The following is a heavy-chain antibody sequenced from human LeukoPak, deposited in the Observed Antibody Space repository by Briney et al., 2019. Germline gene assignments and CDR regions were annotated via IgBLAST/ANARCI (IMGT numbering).Heavy chain of an antibody. D-gene: IGHD6-13*01. CDR1: GGSISSSNW. Sequence: PSETLSLTCAVSGGSISSSNWWSWVRPPPGKGLEWIGEIYHSGSTNYNPSLKSRVTISVDKSKNQFSLKLSSVTAADTAVYYCAREGAVRGAAAGRKGIDYWGQGTLVTVSS. CDR3: AREGAVRGAAAGRKGIDY. J-gene: IGHJ4*02. V-gene: IGHV4-4*02. CDR2: IYHSGST.